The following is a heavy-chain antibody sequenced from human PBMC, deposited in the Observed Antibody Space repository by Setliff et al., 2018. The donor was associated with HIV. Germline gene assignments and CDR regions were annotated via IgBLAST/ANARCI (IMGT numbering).Heavy chain of an antibody. CDR3: AREAYFFASGTYYFDS. Sequence: SETLSLTCAVYGGSFSGYYWSWIRQPPGRGLEWIGEINHFGSTNYNPSLKSRVTTSVDTSKNQFSLKLSAVTAADTALYFCAREAYFFASGTYYFDSWGQGTLVTVSS. V-gene: IGHV4-34*01. CDR2: INHFGST. D-gene: IGHD3-10*01. J-gene: IGHJ4*02. CDR1: GGSFSGYY.